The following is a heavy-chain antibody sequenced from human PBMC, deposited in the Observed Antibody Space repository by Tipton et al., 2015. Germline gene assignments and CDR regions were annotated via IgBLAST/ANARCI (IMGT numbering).Heavy chain of an antibody. CDR3: ARYEVEVDAFDI. D-gene: IGHD2-2*01. V-gene: IGHV4-61*01. CDR2: ISHRGNT. Sequence: TLSLTCTVSGGSVNSNTNYWSWIRQPPGKGLEWIGYISHRGNTKYNPSLKSRLTMSVDTSINQFSLKLNSVTAADTAVFYCARYEVEVDAFDIWGQGTMVTVS. J-gene: IGHJ3*02. CDR1: GGSVNSNTNY.